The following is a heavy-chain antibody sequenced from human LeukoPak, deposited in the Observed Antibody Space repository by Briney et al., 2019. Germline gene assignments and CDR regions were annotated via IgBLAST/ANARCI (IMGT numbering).Heavy chain of an antibody. D-gene: IGHD2-15*01. Sequence: ASVKVSCKASGYTFTGYYMHWVRQAPGQGLEWKGWINPNSGGTNYAQKFQGRVTMTRDTSISTAYMELSRLRFDDTAVYYCARGSALVVAATDLGFDYWGQGTLVTVSS. J-gene: IGHJ4*02. CDR2: INPNSGGT. V-gene: IGHV1-2*02. CDR1: GYTFTGYY. CDR3: ARGSALVVAATDLGFDY.